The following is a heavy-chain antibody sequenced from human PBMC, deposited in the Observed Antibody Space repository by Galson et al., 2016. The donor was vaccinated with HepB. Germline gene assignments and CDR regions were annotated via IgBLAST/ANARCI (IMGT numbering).Heavy chain of an antibody. CDR3: ARELLVGPPQTDALDI. D-gene: IGHD1-26*01. Sequence: SLRLSCAASGFTLSRHWMHWVRQVPGKGLVWVSRINSDGIYISYADPVKGRFSISRDNAKNTLYLHMNSLRAEDTAVYYCARELLVGPPQTDALDIWGQGTMVTVSS. J-gene: IGHJ3*02. CDR1: GFTLSRHW. V-gene: IGHV3-74*01. CDR2: INSDGIYI.